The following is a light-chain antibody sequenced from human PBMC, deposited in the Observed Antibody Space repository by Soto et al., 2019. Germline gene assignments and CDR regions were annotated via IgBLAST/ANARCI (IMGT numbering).Light chain of an antibody. J-gene: IGKJ2*01. CDR2: GAS. Sequence: IVLTQSPGTLSLSPGEGASVSCRASQSLNSGYLAWYQQKPGQAPRLLIYGASIRATGIPDRFSGSRSGTNFTLTISRLEPEDFAVYFCQQYGSAPYTFGQGTKLEIK. V-gene: IGKV3-20*01. CDR3: QQYGSAPYT. CDR1: QSLNSGY.